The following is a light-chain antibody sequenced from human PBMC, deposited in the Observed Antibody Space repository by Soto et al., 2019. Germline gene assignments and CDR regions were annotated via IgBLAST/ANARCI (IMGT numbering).Light chain of an antibody. V-gene: IGKV1-39*01. CDR1: QTISNY. J-gene: IGKJ4*01. Sequence: DIQMTQSPSSLSASVGDRVTITCRASQTISNYLNWYQQKLGKAPKLLIYSTSTLQSGVPSRFSGSGSGTEFTLTISSLEREDFATSYCRRSYTTPRAFGGGTKVEIK. CDR3: RRSYTTPRA. CDR2: STS.